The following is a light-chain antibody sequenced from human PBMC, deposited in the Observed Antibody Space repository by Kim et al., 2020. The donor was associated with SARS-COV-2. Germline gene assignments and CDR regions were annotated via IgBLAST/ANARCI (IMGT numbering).Light chain of an antibody. CDR3: QQSYNTPFA. Sequence: ASVGDIDTISCRTSQSISSHLNWYQQKPGRAPKLLISAASTLQGGVPSRFSGSGSETDFTLTISSLQPEDFATYFCQQSYNTPFAFGRGTKVDIK. V-gene: IGKV1-39*01. CDR2: AAS. CDR1: QSISSH. J-gene: IGKJ3*01.